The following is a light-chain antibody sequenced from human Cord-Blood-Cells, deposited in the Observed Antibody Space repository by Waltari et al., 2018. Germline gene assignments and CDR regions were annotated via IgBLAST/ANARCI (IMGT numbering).Light chain of an antibody. CDR2: EGS. Sequence: QSALTQPASVSGSPGQSITLSCTGTSSYVGGSNLVSWYQQHPGKAPKPMIYEGSNRPSGVSNRFSGSKSGNTASLTISGLQAEDEADYYCCSYAGSSTWVFGGGTKLTVL. CDR1: SSYVGGSNL. V-gene: IGLV2-23*01. CDR3: CSYAGSSTWV. J-gene: IGLJ3*02.